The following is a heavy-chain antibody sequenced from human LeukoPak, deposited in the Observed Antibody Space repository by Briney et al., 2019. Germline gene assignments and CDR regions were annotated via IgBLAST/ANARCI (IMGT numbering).Heavy chain of an antibody. J-gene: IGHJ4*02. CDR3: AKEDNYGDKPFDY. CDR2: IRYDGSNK. V-gene: IGHV3-30*02. D-gene: IGHD4-23*01. CDR1: GFTFSSYG. Sequence: PGGSLRLSCAASGFTFSSYGMHWVRQAPGKGLEWVAFIRYDGSNKYYADSVKGRFTISRDNSKNTLYLQMNSLRAEDTAVYYCAKEDNYGDKPFDYWGQGTLVTVSS.